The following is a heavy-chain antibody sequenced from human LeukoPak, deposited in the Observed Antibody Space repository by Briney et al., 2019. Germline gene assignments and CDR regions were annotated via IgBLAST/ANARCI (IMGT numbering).Heavy chain of an antibody. CDR3: ARDQPLEH. V-gene: IGHV3-66*02. J-gene: IGHJ3*01. CDR1: GFTVSTNY. CDR2: IYSGGDT. Sequence: GGSLRLSCAASGFTVSTNYMSWVRQAPGKGLEWASVIYSGGDTYCADSVKGRFIISRDNSKNTLYLRMNSLRTEDTAVYYCARDQPLEHWGQGTMVTVSS. D-gene: IGHD3-3*01.